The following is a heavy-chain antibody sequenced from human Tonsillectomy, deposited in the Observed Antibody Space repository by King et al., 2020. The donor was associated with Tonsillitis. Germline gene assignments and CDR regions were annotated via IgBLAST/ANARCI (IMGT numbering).Heavy chain of an antibody. V-gene: IGHV3-33*01. CDR3: ARDKLPYYDFWSGAGDAFDI. CDR1: GFTFSSYG. J-gene: IGHJ3*02. CDR2: ICYEGSNK. Sequence: VQLVESGGGVVQPGRSLRLSCAASGFTFSSYGMHWVRQAPGKGLEWVAVICYEGSNKYYADSVKGRFTISRDNSKTTLYLQMNSLRADDTAAFYCARDKLPYYDFWSGAGDAFDIWGQGTMVTVSS. D-gene: IGHD3-3*01.